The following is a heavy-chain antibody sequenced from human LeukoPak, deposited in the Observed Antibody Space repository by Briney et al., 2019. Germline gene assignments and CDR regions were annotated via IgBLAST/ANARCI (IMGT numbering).Heavy chain of an antibody. D-gene: IGHD5-24*01. J-gene: IGHJ4*02. V-gene: IGHV3-74*01. CDR2: INEDGSST. Sequence: GGSLRLSCAASGFTISSYWMHWVRQAPGKGLIWVSRINEDGSSTSYADSVKGRFTISRDNAKNTLYLQMNSLRSEDTAVYYCARGSREPDGYNTAYYFDYWGQGTLVTVSS. CDR1: GFTISSYW. CDR3: ARGSREPDGYNTAYYFDY.